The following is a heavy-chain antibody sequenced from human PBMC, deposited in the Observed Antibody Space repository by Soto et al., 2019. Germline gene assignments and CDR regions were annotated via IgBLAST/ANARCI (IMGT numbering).Heavy chain of an antibody. CDR2: IYYSGST. J-gene: IGHJ5*02. D-gene: IGHD2-2*01. V-gene: IGHV4-59*01. CDR1: GGSISSYY. Sequence: SETLSLTCTVSGGSISSYYWSWIRQPPGKGLEWIGYIYYSGSTNYNPSLKSRVTISVDTSKNQFSLKLSSVTAADTAVYYCAREVVRRPRLWFDPWGQGTLVTVSS. CDR3: AREVVRRPRLWFDP.